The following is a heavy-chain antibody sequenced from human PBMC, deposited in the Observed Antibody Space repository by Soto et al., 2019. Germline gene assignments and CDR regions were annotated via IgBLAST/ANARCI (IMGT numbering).Heavy chain of an antibody. Sequence: GGSLRLSCKASGFMFNNSAMTWVRQAPGQGLQWVASVSDNGGSRGGTYYADSVKGRFTISRDNSKNTLYLQLDSLTGADTAVYYCARAKAVVIAALDIWGQGTMVTVTS. CDR1: GFMFNNSA. CDR2: VSDNGGSRGGT. V-gene: IGHV3-23*01. J-gene: IGHJ3*02. CDR3: ARAKAVVIAALDI. D-gene: IGHD2-21*01.